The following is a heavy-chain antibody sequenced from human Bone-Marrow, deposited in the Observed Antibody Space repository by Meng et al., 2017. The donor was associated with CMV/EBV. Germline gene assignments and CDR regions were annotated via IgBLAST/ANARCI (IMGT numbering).Heavy chain of an antibody. V-gene: IGHV3-43*01. D-gene: IGHD2-2*01. J-gene: IGHJ6*02. CDR3: AKDHHRRYCSSTSCYGEYYYYGMDV. CDR2: ISWDGGST. CDR1: GFTFDDYT. Sequence: GESLKISCAASGFTFDDYTMHWVRQAPGKGLEWVPLISWDGGSTYYADSVKGRFTISRDNSNNSLYLQMNSLRTEDTALYYCAKDHHRRYCSSTSCYGEYYYYGMDVWGQGTTVTVSS.